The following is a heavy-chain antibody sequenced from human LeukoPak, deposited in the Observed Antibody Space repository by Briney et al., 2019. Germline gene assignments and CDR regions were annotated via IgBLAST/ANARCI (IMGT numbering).Heavy chain of an antibody. CDR2: INPNSGGT. CDR1: GYTFTGYY. J-gene: IGHJ4*02. CDR3: ARDYYYDSSGYYPPNDY. V-gene: IGHV1-2*02. Sequence: ASVKVSCKASGYTFTGYYMHWVRQAPGQGLEWMGWINPNSGGTNYAQKFQGRVTITTDESTSTAYMELSSLRSEDTAVYYCARDYYYDSSGYYPPNDYWGQGTLVTVSS. D-gene: IGHD3-22*01.